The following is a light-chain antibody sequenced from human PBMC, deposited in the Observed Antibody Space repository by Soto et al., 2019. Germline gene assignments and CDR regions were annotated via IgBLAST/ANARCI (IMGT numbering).Light chain of an antibody. CDR2: RYD. CDR3: AAWDDGLSAWV. Sequence: QSVLTQPPSASGTPGQRVTISCSGSRSNVGRHYVNWYRHVPGTAPKLLVYRYDQRPSGVPDRFSGSKSGTSASLAISGLRAEDEADYCCAAWDDGLSAWVFGEGTKVTVL. J-gene: IGLJ3*02. CDR1: RSNVGRHY. V-gene: IGLV1-47*01.